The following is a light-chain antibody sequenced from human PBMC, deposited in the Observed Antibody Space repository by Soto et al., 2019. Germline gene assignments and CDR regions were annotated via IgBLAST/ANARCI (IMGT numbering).Light chain of an antibody. CDR3: QQYDNLPLFT. Sequence: DIQMTHSPPSLSASVGDRVTITCQASQDISNYLNWYQQKPGKAPKLLIYDASNLETGVPSRFSGSGSGTDFTFTISSLQPEDIATYYCQQYDNLPLFTFGPGTKVDIK. CDR1: QDISNY. J-gene: IGKJ3*01. CDR2: DAS. V-gene: IGKV1-33*01.